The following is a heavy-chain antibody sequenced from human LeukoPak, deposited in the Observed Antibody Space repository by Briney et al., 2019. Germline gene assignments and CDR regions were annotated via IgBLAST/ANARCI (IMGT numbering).Heavy chain of an antibody. CDR3: ARGFIYDFWSGYYPYYYYYYMDV. J-gene: IGHJ6*03. V-gene: IGHV1-24*01. CDR2: FDPEDGET. D-gene: IGHD3-3*01. Sequence: ASVKVSCKVSGYTLTELSMHWVRQAPGKGLEWMGGFDPEDGETIYAQKFQGRVTMTEDTSTDTAYMELSSLRSDDTAVYYCARGFIYDFWSGYYPYYYYYYMDVWGKGTTVTVSS. CDR1: GYTLTELS.